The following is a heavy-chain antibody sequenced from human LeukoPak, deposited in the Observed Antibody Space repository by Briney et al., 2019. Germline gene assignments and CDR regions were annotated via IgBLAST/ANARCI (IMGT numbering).Heavy chain of an antibody. D-gene: IGHD6-13*01. CDR1: GGSISSSSYY. J-gene: IGHJ5*02. CDR3: ARDIRRSIAAATGRFDP. Sequence: SETLSLTCTVSGGSISSSSYYWGWIRQPPGKGLEWIGTIYYSGSTYYNPSLKGRVSISVDTSKNQFSLKLSSVTAADTAVYYCARDIRRSIAAATGRFDPWGQGTLVTVSS. V-gene: IGHV4-39*02. CDR2: IYYSGST.